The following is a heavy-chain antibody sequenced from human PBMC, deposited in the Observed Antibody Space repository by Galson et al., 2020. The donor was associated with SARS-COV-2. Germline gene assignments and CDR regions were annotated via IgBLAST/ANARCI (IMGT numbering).Heavy chain of an antibody. V-gene: IGHV3-30*04. CDR3: ARARGGSYSGAWGY. Sequence: GESLKISCAASGFTFSSYAMHWVRQAPGKGLEWVAVISYDGSNKYYADSVKGRFTISRDNSKNTLYPQMNSLRAEDTAVYYCARARGGSYSGAWGYWGQGTLVTVSS. CDR2: ISYDGSNK. CDR1: GFTFSSYA. J-gene: IGHJ4*02. D-gene: IGHD1-26*01.